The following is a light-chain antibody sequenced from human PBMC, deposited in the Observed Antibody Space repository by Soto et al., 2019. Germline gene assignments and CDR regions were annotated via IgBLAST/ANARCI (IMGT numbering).Light chain of an antibody. CDR2: GAS. Sequence: EILLTQSPGTLSLSPGDRATLSCRASQSLSRSSLAWYQQKPGRAPRLLTYGASSRATGIPDRLSGSGSGTDFTLTISRLEPEDFAVYYCQQYGSSPQTFGQGTKVDIK. CDR3: QQYGSSPQT. V-gene: IGKV3-20*01. J-gene: IGKJ1*01. CDR1: QSLSRSS.